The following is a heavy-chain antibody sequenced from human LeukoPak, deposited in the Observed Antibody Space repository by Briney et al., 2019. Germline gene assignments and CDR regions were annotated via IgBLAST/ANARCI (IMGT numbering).Heavy chain of an antibody. Sequence: GGSLRLSCAVSGFTFSSYAMSWVRQAPGKGLGWVSTISGSGGSTYYADSVKGRFTISRDNAKNSLYLQMNSLRAEDTAVYYRAREGVYSNGPFDYWGQGTRVTVSS. D-gene: IGHD5-18*01. CDR3: AREGVYSNGPFDY. CDR2: ISGSGGST. CDR1: GFTFSSYA. V-gene: IGHV3-23*01. J-gene: IGHJ4*02.